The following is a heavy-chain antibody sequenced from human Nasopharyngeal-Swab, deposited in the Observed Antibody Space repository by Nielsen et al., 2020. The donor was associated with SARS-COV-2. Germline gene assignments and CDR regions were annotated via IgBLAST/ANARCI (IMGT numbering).Heavy chain of an antibody. CDR3: AKDRDSGDDSDDYYHYYGMDV. CDR2: ISGSGGST. D-gene: IGHD5-12*01. CDR1: GFTFSSYA. V-gene: IGHV3-23*01. Sequence: GESLKISCAASGFTFSSYAMSWVRQAPGKGPEWVSAISGSGGSTYYADSVKGRFTISRDNSKNTLYLQMNSLRAEDTAVYYCAKDRDSGDDSDDYYHYYGMDVWGQGTTVTVSS. J-gene: IGHJ6*02.